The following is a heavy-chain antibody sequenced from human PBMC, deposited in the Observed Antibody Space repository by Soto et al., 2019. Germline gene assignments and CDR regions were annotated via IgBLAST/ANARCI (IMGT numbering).Heavy chain of an antibody. Sequence: SETLSLTCTVSGASISSSDHHWDWIRQPPGKGLEWIGNIFYSGDTSYNPSLENRITISIDTSKNQFSLHLRYVTAADTAVYYCARHDSEPTGIMVRGAYYFDFWGPGAPVPVYS. V-gene: IGHV4-39*01. CDR1: GASISSSDHH. CDR3: ARHDSEPTGIMVRGAYYFDF. D-gene: IGHD3-10*01. CDR2: IFYSGDT. J-gene: IGHJ4*02.